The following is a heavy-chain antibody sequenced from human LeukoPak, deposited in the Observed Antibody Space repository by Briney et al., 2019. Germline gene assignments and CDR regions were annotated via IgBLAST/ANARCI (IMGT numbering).Heavy chain of an antibody. V-gene: IGHV3-30-3*01. CDR1: GFTFSSYA. J-gene: IGHJ4*02. Sequence: GRSLRLSCAASGFTFSSYAMHWVRQAPGKGLEWVAVISYDGSNKYYADSVKGRFTISRDNSKNTLYLQMNSLRAEDTAVYYCAKATGDWLFGNFDYWGQGTLVTVSS. D-gene: IGHD3-9*01. CDR2: ISYDGSNK. CDR3: AKATGDWLFGNFDY.